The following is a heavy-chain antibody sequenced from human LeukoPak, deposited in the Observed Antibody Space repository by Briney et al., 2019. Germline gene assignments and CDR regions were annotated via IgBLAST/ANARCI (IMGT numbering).Heavy chain of an antibody. CDR3: TRDTFGARDS. CDR2: INEGGSST. D-gene: IGHD3-10*01. Sequence: SGGSLRLSCAGSGYPCSSYWMHWVRQVPGKRRVWVSRINEGGSSTSYAESVRGRFTISRDNAKNTLYLQMNSLRAEDTAVYYCTRDTFGARDSWGQGTLVTVSS. CDR1: GYPCSSYW. J-gene: IGHJ4*02. V-gene: IGHV3-74*01.